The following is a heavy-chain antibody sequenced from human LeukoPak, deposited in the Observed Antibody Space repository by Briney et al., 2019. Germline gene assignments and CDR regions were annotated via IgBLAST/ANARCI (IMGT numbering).Heavy chain of an antibody. V-gene: IGHV1-46*01. D-gene: IGHD3-10*01. CDR3: ARDPSYYGSGSPLNFFDY. Sequence: ASVKVSCKASGYTFTSYYMHWVRQAPGQGLEWMGIINPSSGSTSYAQKFQGRVTMTRDTSTSTVYMELSSLRSEDTAVYYCARDPSYYGSGSPLNFFDYWGQGTLVTVSS. J-gene: IGHJ4*02. CDR2: INPSSGST. CDR1: GYTFTSYY.